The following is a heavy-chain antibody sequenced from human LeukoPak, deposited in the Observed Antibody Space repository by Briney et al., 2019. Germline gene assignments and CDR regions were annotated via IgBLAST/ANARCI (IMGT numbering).Heavy chain of an antibody. Sequence: PGGSLRLSCVASGFTFRSYGMHWVRQAPGKGLVWVAVISYDGSNTYYADSVKDRFTISRDNSKNTLYLQMNSLRAEDTAVYYCAKPLGAVAGTPHYYYGMDVWGQGTTVTVSS. J-gene: IGHJ6*02. CDR3: AKPLGAVAGTPHYYYGMDV. V-gene: IGHV3-30*18. CDR1: GFTFRSYG. D-gene: IGHD6-19*01. CDR2: ISYDGSNT.